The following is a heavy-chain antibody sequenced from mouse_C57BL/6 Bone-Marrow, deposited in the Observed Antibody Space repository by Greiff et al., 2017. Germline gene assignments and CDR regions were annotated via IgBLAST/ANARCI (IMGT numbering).Heavy chain of an antibody. CDR2: IWSGGST. CDR3: ARVLYSNYPAWFAY. J-gene: IGHJ3*01. D-gene: IGHD2-5*01. Sequence: VKLMESGPGLVQPSQSLSITCTVSGFSLTSYGVHWVRQSPGKGLEWLGVIWSGGSTDYNAAFISRLSISKDNSKSQVFFKMNSLQADDTAIYYCARVLYSNYPAWFAYWGQGTLVTVSA. V-gene: IGHV2-2*01. CDR1: GFSLTSYG.